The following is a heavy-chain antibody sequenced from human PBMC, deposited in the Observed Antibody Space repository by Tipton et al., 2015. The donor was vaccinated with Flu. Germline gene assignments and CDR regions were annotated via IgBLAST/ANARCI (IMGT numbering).Heavy chain of an antibody. CDR2: IYYSGST. Sequence: TLSLTCTVSGGSVSSGSYYWSWIRQPPGKGLEWIGYIYYSGSTNYNPSLKSRVTISVDTSKNQFSLKLSSVTAADTAVYYCARGPESIVGATGGWFDPWGQGTLVTVSS. V-gene: IGHV4-61*01. CDR3: ARGPESIVGATGGWFDP. CDR1: GGSVSSGSYY. D-gene: IGHD1-26*01. J-gene: IGHJ5*02.